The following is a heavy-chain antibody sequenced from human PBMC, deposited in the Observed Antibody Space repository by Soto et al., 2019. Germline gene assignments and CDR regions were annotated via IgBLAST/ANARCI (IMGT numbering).Heavy chain of an antibody. CDR1: GYTFTSYA. V-gene: IGHV1-3*01. Sequence: ASVKVSCKASGYTFTSYAMHWVRQAPGQRLEWMGWINAGNGNTKYSQKFQGRVIITRDTSASTAYMELSSLRSEDTAVYYCARDVSSSWYVSGWFDPWGQGTLVTVSS. CDR2: INAGNGNT. D-gene: IGHD6-13*01. CDR3: ARDVSSSWYVSGWFDP. J-gene: IGHJ5*02.